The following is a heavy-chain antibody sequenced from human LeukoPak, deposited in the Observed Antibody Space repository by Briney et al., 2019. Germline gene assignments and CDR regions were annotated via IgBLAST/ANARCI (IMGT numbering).Heavy chain of an antibody. J-gene: IGHJ4*02. CDR1: GGTFSSYA. Sequence: SVKVSCKASGGTFSSYAISWVRQAPGQGLEWMGGIIPIFGTANYAQKFQGRVTITADESTSTAYMELSSLRSEDTAVYYCARDLGWELPHRYFDYWGQGTLVTVSS. V-gene: IGHV1-69*01. D-gene: IGHD1-26*01. CDR2: IIPIFGTA. CDR3: ARDLGWELPHRYFDY.